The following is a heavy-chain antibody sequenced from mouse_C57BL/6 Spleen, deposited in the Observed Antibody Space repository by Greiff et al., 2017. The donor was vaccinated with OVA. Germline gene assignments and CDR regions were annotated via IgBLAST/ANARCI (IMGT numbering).Heavy chain of an antibody. CDR2: INPNNGGT. D-gene: IGHD3-1*01. CDR3: ARGGYVWFAC. J-gene: IGHJ3*01. V-gene: IGHV1-26*01. Sequence: VQLKESGPELVKPGASVKISCKASGYTFTDYYMNWVKQSHGKSLEWIGDINPNNGGTSYNQKFKGKATLTVDKSSSTAYMKLRSLTSEDSAVYYCARGGYVWFACWGLGTLVTVSA. CDR1: GYTFTDYY.